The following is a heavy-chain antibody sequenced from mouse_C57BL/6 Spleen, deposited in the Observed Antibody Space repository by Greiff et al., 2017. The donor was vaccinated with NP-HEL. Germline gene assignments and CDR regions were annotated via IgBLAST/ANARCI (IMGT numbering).Heavy chain of an antibody. CDR3: ARAPPFYYGSSGYFDV. D-gene: IGHD1-1*01. V-gene: IGHV1-69*01. CDR1: GYTFTSYW. J-gene: IGHJ1*03. Sequence: QVQLQQPGAELVMPGASVKLSCKASGYTFTSYWMHWVKQRPGQGLEWIGEIDPSDSYTNYNQKFKGKSTLTVDKSSSTAYMQLSSLTSEDSAVYYCARAPPFYYGSSGYFDVWGTGTTVTVSS. CDR2: IDPSDSYT.